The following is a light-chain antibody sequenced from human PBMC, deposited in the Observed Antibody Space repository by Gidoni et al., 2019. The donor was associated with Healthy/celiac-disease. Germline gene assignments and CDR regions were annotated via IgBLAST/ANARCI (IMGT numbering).Light chain of an antibody. J-gene: IGKJ4*01. CDR1: QSVSSY. CDR2: DSS. CDR3: QQRSNWPPA. Sequence: ELVLTQSPATLSLSPGERATLSCRASQSVSSYLAWYQQKPGQAPRLLIYDSSNRATGIPAWFSGSGSGTDFTLTISILEPEDFAVYYCQQRSNWPPAFGGGTKVEIK. V-gene: IGKV3-11*01.